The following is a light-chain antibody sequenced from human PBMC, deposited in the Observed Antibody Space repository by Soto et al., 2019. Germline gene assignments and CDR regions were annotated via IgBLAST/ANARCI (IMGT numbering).Light chain of an antibody. CDR1: SSDVGGYNY. CDR2: AVS. Sequence: QSALTQPPSASGSLGQSVSISCTGTSSDVGGYNYVSWYQVHPGKAPKLMIYAVSKRPSGVPDRFSGSKSGNTASLTVSGLQAEDEADYYCSSHAGSNNYVFGTGTKLTVL. CDR3: SSHAGSNNYV. V-gene: IGLV2-8*01. J-gene: IGLJ1*01.